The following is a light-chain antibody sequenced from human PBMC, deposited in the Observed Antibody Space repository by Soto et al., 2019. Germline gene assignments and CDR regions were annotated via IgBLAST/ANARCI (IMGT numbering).Light chain of an antibody. CDR1: QSVSSSY. CDR3: QQYGSSPWT. CDR2: GAS. J-gene: IGKJ1*01. Sequence: EIVLTQSPGTLSLSPGERATLSCRASQSVSSSYLAWYQQKPGQAPRLLIYGASSRATGIPDRFSGRWSGTDVTLTISRLEPEDIAVYYCQQYGSSPWTFGQGTKVEIK. V-gene: IGKV3-20*01.